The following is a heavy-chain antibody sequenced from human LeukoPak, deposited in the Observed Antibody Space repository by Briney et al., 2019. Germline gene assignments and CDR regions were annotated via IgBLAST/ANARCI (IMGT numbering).Heavy chain of an antibody. J-gene: IGHJ3*02. V-gene: IGHV7-4-1*02. CDR3: ARSNYYGSGSYYNAFYDAFDI. CDR2: INTNTGNP. D-gene: IGHD3-10*01. Sequence: ASVKVSCKASGYTFTSYAMNWVRQAPGQGLEWMGWINTNTGNPTYAQGFTGRFVFSLDTSVSTAYLQISSLKAEDTAVYYCARSNYYGSGSYYNAFYDAFDIWGQGTMVTVSS. CDR1: GYTFTSYA.